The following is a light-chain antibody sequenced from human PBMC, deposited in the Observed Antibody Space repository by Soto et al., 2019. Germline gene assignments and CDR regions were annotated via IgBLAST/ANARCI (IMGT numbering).Light chain of an antibody. CDR2: AAS. CDR1: QSISSY. CDR3: QQSYSTPYT. J-gene: IGKJ2*01. Sequence: DIQMTQSPSSLSASVGDRVTITCRASQSISSYLNWYQQKPGKAPKLLIYAASSLQSGVPSRFIRSGSGTDFTLTISSLQPEDFATYYCQQSYSTPYTFGQGTKLEIK. V-gene: IGKV1-39*01.